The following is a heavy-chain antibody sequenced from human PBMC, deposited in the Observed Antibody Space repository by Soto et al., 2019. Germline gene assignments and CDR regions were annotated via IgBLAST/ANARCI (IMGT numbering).Heavy chain of an antibody. D-gene: IGHD1-26*01. CDR3: TTGGYSGSRYWRHGMDV. V-gene: IGHV3-15*07. CDR2: IQSKVDGGTA. J-gene: IGHJ6*02. Sequence: EVQLVESGGGLVKPGGSLRLSCAASGFTFSIAWMHWVRQAPGKGLEWVGRIQSKVDGGTADYAEPVTGRFTISRDDSANTVYLQTDSLKIEDTAIYYCTTGGYSGSRYWRHGMDVWGQGTTVTVSS. CDR1: GFTFSIAW.